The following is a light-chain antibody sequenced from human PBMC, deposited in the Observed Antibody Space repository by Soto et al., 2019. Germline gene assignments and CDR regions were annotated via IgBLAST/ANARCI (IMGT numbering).Light chain of an antibody. CDR1: QSISSY. J-gene: IGKJ1*01. CDR3: QQSYSTLTWT. V-gene: IGKV1-39*01. Sequence: DIQMTQSASSLSASVGDRVTITCRSSQSISSYLNWYQQKPGKAPNLLIYAASSLQSGVPSRFSGSGSGTDFTLTISSLQPEDFATYYCQQSYSTLTWTFGQGTKVDIK. CDR2: AAS.